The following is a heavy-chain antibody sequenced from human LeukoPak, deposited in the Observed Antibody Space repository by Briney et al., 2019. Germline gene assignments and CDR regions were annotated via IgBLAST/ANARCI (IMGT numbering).Heavy chain of an antibody. J-gene: IGHJ5*02. CDR1: GGSISSYY. Sequence: SETLSLTCTVSGGSISSYYWSWIRQPPGKGLEWIGYIYYSGSTNYNPSLKSRVTISVDTSKNQFSLKLSSVTAADTAVYYCARQLLQNWFDPWGQGTLVTVSS. D-gene: IGHD5-24*01. V-gene: IGHV4-59*08. CDR3: ARQLLQNWFDP. CDR2: IYYSGST.